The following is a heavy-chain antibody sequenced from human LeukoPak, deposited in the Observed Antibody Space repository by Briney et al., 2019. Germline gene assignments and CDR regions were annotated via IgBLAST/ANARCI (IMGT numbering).Heavy chain of an antibody. CDR3: ARKYSSGWYVYWFDP. CDR1: GFTFNYAW. J-gene: IGHJ5*02. D-gene: IGHD6-19*01. Sequence: GGSLRLSCAASGFTFNYAWMSWVRQAPGKGLEWVANIKQDGSEKYYVDSVKGRFTISRDNAKNSLYLQMNSLRAEDTAVYYCARKYSSGWYVYWFDPWGQGTLVTVSS. V-gene: IGHV3-7*01. CDR2: IKQDGSEK.